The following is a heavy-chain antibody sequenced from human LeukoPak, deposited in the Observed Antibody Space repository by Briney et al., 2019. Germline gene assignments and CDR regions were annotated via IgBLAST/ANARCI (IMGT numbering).Heavy chain of an antibody. CDR2: ISWDGGGT. D-gene: IGHD3-10*01. CDR1: GFTFDDYA. Sequence: GGSLRLSCAASGFTFDDYAMHWVRQAPGKGLEWVSLISWDGGGTYYADTVKGRFTISRDNSKNSLYLQMNSLRAEDTAVYYCAREGLWFGERGFDYWGQGTLVTVSS. CDR3: AREGLWFGERGFDY. J-gene: IGHJ4*02. V-gene: IGHV3-43D*03.